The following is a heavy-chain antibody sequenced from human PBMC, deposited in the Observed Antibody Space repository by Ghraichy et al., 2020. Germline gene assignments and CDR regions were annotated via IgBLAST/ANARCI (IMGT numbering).Heavy chain of an antibody. D-gene: IGHD2-15*01. Sequence: GGSLRLSCAASGFALSNYWMHWVRQAPGKGLLWVSRIKSDGTERTYADSVKGRFTISRDNAKNTLYLEMKSLRVEDTAVYYCAREYCRGGSCFFGTGGSHFDYWGQGILVTVSS. J-gene: IGHJ4*02. CDR1: GFALSNYW. V-gene: IGHV3-74*01. CDR2: IKSDGTER. CDR3: AREYCRGGSCFFGTGGSHFDY.